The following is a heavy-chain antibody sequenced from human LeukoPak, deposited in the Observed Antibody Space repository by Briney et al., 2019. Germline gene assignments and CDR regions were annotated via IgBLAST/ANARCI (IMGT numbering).Heavy chain of an antibody. CDR3: ARQTTRRNWFDP. CDR1: GXSIRNYY. CDR2: IYNSETT. J-gene: IGHJ5*02. Sequence: SETLSLTCTVSGXSIRNYYWSWIRQPPGKGLEWIGFIYNSETTNYNPSLESRLTISLDTSKNQFSLKLSSVTAADTAVYYCARQTTRRNWFDPWGQGTLVTVSS. V-gene: IGHV4-59*08. D-gene: IGHD1-14*01.